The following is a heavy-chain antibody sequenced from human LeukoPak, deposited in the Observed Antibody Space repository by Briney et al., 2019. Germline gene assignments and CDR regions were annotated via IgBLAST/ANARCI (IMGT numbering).Heavy chain of an antibody. V-gene: IGHV1-69*13. J-gene: IGHJ4*02. CDR3: ARAGSSSWPDY. D-gene: IGHD6-13*01. CDR1: GYTFTNYG. Sequence: SVKVSCKASGYTFTNYGISWVRQAPGQGLEWMGGIIPIFGTANYAQKFQGRVTTTADESTSTAYMELSSLRSEDTAVYYCARAGSSSWPDYWGQGTLVTVSS. CDR2: IIPIFGTA.